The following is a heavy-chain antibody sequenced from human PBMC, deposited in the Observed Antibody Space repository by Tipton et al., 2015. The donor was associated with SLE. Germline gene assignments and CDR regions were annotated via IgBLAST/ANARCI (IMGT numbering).Heavy chain of an antibody. D-gene: IGHD6-13*01. CDR2: IYYSGST. Sequence: LRLSCTVSGGSISSSSYYWGWIRQPPGKGLEWIGSIYYSGSTYYNPSLKSRVTISVDTSKNQFSLKLSSVTAADTAVYYCARVSGGIAYMDVWGKGTTVTFSS. V-gene: IGHV4-39*07. CDR3: ARVSGGIAYMDV. J-gene: IGHJ6*03. CDR1: GGSISSSSYY.